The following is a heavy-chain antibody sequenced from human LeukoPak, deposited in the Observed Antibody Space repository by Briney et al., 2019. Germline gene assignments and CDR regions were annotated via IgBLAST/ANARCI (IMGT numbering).Heavy chain of an antibody. CDR2: ISYDGSNK. J-gene: IGHJ4*02. CDR3: AKDDRRYCSGGSCYDLGY. CDR1: GFTFSSYG. Sequence: PGGSLRLSCAASGFTFSSYGMHWVRQAPGKGLEWVAVISYDGSNKYYADSVKGRFTTSRDNSKNTLYLQMNSLRAEDTAVYYCAKDDRRYCSGGSCYDLGYWGQGTLVTVSS. D-gene: IGHD2-15*01. V-gene: IGHV3-30*18.